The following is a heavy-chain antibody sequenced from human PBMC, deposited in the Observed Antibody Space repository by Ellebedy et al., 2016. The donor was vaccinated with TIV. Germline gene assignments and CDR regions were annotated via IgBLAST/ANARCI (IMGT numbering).Heavy chain of an antibody. V-gene: IGHV4-59*01. CDR1: GVSISGFH. Sequence: MPSETLSLTCTVSGVSISGFHWTWIRQPPGKGLEWIGYIYFSGSSNYNPSLKSRVTMSVDTSKNQFSLKLSSVTTADTAVYYCARVWGIATRPVDSWGQGTLVTVSP. CDR2: IYFSGSS. D-gene: IGHD6-6*01. J-gene: IGHJ4*02. CDR3: ARVWGIATRPVDS.